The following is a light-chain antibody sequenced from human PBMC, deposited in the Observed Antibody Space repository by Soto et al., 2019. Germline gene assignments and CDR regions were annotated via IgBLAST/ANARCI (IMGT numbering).Light chain of an antibody. CDR2: EVN. CDR3: SSYAGINNLGV. Sequence: QSVLTQPPSASGSPGQSVTISCTGTSSDVGGYKYVSWYQQHPGKAPKLMIFEVNKRPSGVPDRFSGSKSGNTASLTVSGLQAEDEADYYCSSYAGINNLGVFGTWTKRTVL. V-gene: IGLV2-8*01. CDR1: SSDVGGYKY. J-gene: IGLJ1*01.